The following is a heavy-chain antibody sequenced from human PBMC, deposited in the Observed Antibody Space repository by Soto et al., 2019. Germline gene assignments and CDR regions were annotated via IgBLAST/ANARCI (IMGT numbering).Heavy chain of an antibody. CDR2: MNPYNGNA. CDR1: GYTFITYD. CDR3: ARRKERSGPNYLDS. V-gene: IGHV1-8*01. Sequence: QVQLVQSGAEVKKPGASVKVSCKASGYTFITYDIQWVRQATGQGLEWMGWMNPYNGNAGYAQKCQGRVTMTRNTSRSTAYMELSSLRSEDTAVYFWARRKERSGPNYLDSWGQGTLVTVSS. D-gene: IGHD6-25*01. J-gene: IGHJ4*02.